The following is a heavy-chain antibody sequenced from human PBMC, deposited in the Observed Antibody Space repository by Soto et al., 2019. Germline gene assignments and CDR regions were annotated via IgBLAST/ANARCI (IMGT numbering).Heavy chain of an antibody. D-gene: IGHD6-19*01. V-gene: IGHV4-59*01. Sequence: SETLSLTCTVSGGSISSYYWSWIRQPPGKGLEWIGYIYYSGSTNYNPSLKSRVTISVDTSKNQFSLKLSSVTAADTAVYYCARVSSSGRIAHFDYWGQGTLVTVSS. CDR1: GGSISSYY. CDR2: IYYSGST. CDR3: ARVSSSGRIAHFDY. J-gene: IGHJ4*02.